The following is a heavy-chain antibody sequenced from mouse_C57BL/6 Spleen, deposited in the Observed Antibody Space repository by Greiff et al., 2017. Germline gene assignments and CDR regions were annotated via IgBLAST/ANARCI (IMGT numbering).Heavy chain of an antibody. V-gene: IGHV1-42*01. CDR2: INPSTGGT. D-gene: IGHD2-4*01. CDR1: GYSFTGYY. CDR3: ARKIYYDYDAGFDY. J-gene: IGHJ2*01. Sequence: EVQLQQSGPELVKPGASVKISCKASGYSFTGYYMNWVKQSPEKSLEWIGEINPSTGGTTYNQKFKAKATLTVDKSSSTAYMQLKSLTSEDSAVYYCARKIYYDYDAGFDYWGQGTTLTVSS.